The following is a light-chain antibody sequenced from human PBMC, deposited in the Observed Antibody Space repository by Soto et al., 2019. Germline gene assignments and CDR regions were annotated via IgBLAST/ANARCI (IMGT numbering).Light chain of an antibody. J-gene: IGLJ2*01. CDR3: SSYTSSSSLGV. CDR2: DVS. CDR1: SSEVGGYNY. V-gene: IGLV2-14*01. Sequence: QSALTQPASVSGSPGQSITISSTGTSSEVGGYNYVSWYQQHPGKAPKLMIYDVSNRPSGVSNRFSGSKSGNTASLTISGLQAEDEADYYCSSYTSSSSLGVFGGGTKVTVL.